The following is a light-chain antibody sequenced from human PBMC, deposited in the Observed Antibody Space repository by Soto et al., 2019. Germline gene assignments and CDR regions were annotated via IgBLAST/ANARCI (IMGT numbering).Light chain of an antibody. J-gene: IGLJ1*01. CDR2: EVT. CDR3: SSYTTSAPYV. CDR1: SSDVGAYNF. V-gene: IGLV2-14*01. Sequence: ALTQPASVSGSPGQSITISCTGTSSDVGAYNFVSWYQHHPGRAPKLIIYEVTIRPSGVSNRFSGSKSGNTASLTISGLQAEDEADYYCSSYTTSAPYVFGSGTKLTVL.